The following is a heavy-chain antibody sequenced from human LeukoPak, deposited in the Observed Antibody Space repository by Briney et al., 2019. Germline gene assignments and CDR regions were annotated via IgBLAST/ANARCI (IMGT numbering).Heavy chain of an antibody. J-gene: IGHJ5*02. CDR1: GYSFTSYW. CDR3: ARQGIAICSSTSCYNWFDP. Sequence: GESLKISCKGSGYSFTSYWIGWVRQMPGKGLEWIGIIYPGDSDTRYSPSFQGQVTISADKSISTAYLQWSSLKASDTAMYYCARQGIAICSSTSCYNWFDPWGQGTLVTVSS. V-gene: IGHV5-51*01. CDR2: IYPGDSDT. D-gene: IGHD2-2*01.